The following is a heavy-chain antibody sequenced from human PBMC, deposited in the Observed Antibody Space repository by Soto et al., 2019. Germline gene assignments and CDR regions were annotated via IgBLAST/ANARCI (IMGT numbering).Heavy chain of an antibody. CDR3: AKEGWSRHYDFDY. D-gene: IGHD3-22*01. CDR1: GLTFSSYA. J-gene: IGHJ4*02. V-gene: IGHV3-23*01. CDR2: IGGGDTDT. Sequence: GGSLRLSCAASGLTFSSYAMSWVRQAPGKGLEWVSGIGGGDTDTHYADSVKGRFTISRDNSKNTLYLQMTSLRADDTAVYYCAKEGWSRHYDFDYWGQGTRVTVSS.